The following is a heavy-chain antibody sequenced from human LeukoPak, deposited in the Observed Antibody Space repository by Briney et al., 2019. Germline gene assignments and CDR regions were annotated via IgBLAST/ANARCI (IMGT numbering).Heavy chain of an antibody. CDR2: IKSKTEGETI. CDR1: GFTFSNTW. J-gene: IGHJ4*02. Sequence: GGSLRLSCAASGFTFSNTWMSWVRQAPGKGLEWVARIKSKTEGETIDYSAPVKGRFTISRDDSKNTLYLQMNSLRAEDTAVYYCARDRVRIASYYFDSWGQGTLVTVSS. D-gene: IGHD6-13*01. CDR3: ARDRVRIASYYFDS. V-gene: IGHV3-15*01.